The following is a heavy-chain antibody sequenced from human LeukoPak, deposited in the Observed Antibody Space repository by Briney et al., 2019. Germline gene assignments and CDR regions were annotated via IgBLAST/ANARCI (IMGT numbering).Heavy chain of an antibody. CDR1: GFTFSTYP. V-gene: IGHV3-33*08. CDR3: ARAFDGYSPFDY. CDR2: IWYDGSNK. Sequence: GRSLRLSCAASGFTFSTYPMYWVRQAPGKGLEWVAVIWYDGSNKYYADSVKGRFTISRDNSKNTLYLQMNSLRAEDTAVYYCARAFDGYSPFDYWGQGTLVTVSS. J-gene: IGHJ4*02. D-gene: IGHD5-24*01.